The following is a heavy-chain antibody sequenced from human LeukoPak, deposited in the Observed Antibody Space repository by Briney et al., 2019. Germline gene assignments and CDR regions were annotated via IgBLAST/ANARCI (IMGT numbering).Heavy chain of an antibody. CDR1: GDSISRSDSY. D-gene: IGHD3-22*01. CDR2: IYYSGRT. Sequence: SETLSLTCSVSGDSISRSDSYWDWIRQPPGKGLEWIGTIYYSGRTYYSPSLKSRVTMSVDTPNNQFSLNLRSVTAADTAVYCCAIRRCYDGSGYLEWGQGTLLSVSS. CDR3: AIRRCYDGSGYLE. V-gene: IGHV4-39*01. J-gene: IGHJ1*01.